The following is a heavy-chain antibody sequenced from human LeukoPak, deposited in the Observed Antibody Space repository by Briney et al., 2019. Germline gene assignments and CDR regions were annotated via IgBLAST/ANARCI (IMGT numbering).Heavy chain of an antibody. J-gene: IGHJ3*02. Sequence: SETLSLTCTLSVGSLSIYYWSCIPQPPGRGRECIGYIYYSGSTNYNHSLKGRVTISVDTSKNELSLKLSSVTAEDTAVYYCARDGIGWGNAFDIWGQGTVVTVSS. CDR3: ARDGIGWGNAFDI. D-gene: IGHD1-26*01. CDR1: VGSLSIYY. CDR2: IYYSGST. V-gene: IGHV4-59*01.